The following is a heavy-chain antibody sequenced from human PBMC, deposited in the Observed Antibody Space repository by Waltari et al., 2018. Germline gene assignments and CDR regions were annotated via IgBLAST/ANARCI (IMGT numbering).Heavy chain of an antibody. V-gene: IGHV4-34*01. CDR2: INHSGRT. CDR1: GGSFSGYY. CDR3: ARGPYSSSGWFDP. J-gene: IGHJ5*02. D-gene: IGHD6-6*01. Sequence: QVQLQQWGAGLLKPSETLSLTCAVYGGSFSGYYWSWIRQPQGKGLEWIGEINHSGRTNSRPSLNSRVTISVDTSKNQFSLKLGSVTAADPAVYYCARGPYSSSGWFDPWGQGTLVTVSS.